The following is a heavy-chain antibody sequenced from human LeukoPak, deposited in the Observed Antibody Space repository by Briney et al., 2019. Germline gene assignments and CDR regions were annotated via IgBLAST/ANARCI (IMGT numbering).Heavy chain of an antibody. CDR2: ISGSGGST. Sequence: PGGSLRLSCAASGFTFSSYAMSWVRQAPGKGLEWVSAISGSGGSTYYADSVKGRFTISRDNSKNTLYLQMNSLRAEVTAVYYCAKDPTVVTLYYFDYWGQGTLVTVSS. CDR1: GFTFSSYA. V-gene: IGHV3-23*01. CDR3: AKDPTVVTLYYFDY. D-gene: IGHD4-23*01. J-gene: IGHJ4*02.